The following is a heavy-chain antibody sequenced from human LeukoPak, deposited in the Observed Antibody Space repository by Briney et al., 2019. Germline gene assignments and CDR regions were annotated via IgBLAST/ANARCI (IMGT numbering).Heavy chain of an antibody. CDR3: ARVGCSSTSCYTLRGNYYYMDV. J-gene: IGHJ6*03. CDR1: GGSINSRYYY. Sequence: MSSETLSLTCTVSGGSINSRYYYWCWIRQPPGKGLEWIGSMYYSGSTYYNPSLKSRVTISVDTSKNQFSLKLSSVTAADTAVYYCARVGCSSTSCYTLRGNYYYMDVWGKGTTVTVSS. CDR2: MYYSGST. V-gene: IGHV4-39*07. D-gene: IGHD2-2*02.